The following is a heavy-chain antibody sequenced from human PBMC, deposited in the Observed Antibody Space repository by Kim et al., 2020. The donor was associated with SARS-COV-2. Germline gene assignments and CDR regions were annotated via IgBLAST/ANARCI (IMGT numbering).Heavy chain of an antibody. Sequence: SETLSLTCTVSGGSISSYYWSWIRQPPGKGLEWIGYIYYSGSTKYNPSLKSRVTISVDTSKNQFSLKLSSVTAADTAVYYCARVVGRDYYDSSGYYGLDAFDIWGQGTMVTVSS. CDR1: GGSISSYY. V-gene: IGHV4-59*13. CDR2: IYYSGST. CDR3: ARVVGRDYYDSSGYYGLDAFDI. J-gene: IGHJ3*02. D-gene: IGHD3-22*01.